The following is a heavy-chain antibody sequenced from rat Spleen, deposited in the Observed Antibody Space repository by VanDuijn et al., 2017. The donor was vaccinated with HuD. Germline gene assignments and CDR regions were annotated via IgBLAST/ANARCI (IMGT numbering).Heavy chain of an antibody. J-gene: IGHJ4*01. V-gene: IGHV5-22*01. CDR3: ARPGNYYVMDA. CDR2: ISYEGSST. CDR1: GFTFNNYW. Sequence: EVQLVESGGGQVQPGRSLKLSCVASGFTFNNYWMTWIRQAPNKGLEWVASISYEGSSTYYGDSVKGRFTISRDNAKSTLYLQMNSLRSEDTATYYCARPGNYYVMDAWGQGASVTVSS.